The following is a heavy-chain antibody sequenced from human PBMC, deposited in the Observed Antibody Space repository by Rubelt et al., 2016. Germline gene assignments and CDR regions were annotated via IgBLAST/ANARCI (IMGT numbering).Heavy chain of an antibody. CDR3: ARRYFDY. CDR1: GFTFSSYA. J-gene: IGHJ4*02. Sequence: EVQLLESGGGLVKRGGSLRLSCAASGFTFSSYAMSWVRQAPGKGLEWVANIKQDGSEKYYVDFVKGRFTISRDKAKNSLYLQMNSLRAEDTAVYYCARRYFDYWGQGTLVTVSS. CDR2: IKQDGSEK. V-gene: IGHV3-7*03.